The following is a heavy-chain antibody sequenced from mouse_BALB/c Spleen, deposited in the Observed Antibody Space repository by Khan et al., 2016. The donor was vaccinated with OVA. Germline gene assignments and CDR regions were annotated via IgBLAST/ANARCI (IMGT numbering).Heavy chain of an antibody. J-gene: IGHJ3*01. Sequence: QVQLKQSGAELVRPGVSVKISCKGSRYTFTDFTMHWVKQSHAMSLEWIGVISSYYGDATYNQKFKDKATMTVDKSSSTAYMELARLTSEDSAIYYCTRGGGGNRFAYWGQGTLVTVSA. CDR1: RYTFTDFT. V-gene: IGHV1S137*01. CDR3: TRGGGGNRFAY. CDR2: ISSYYGDA.